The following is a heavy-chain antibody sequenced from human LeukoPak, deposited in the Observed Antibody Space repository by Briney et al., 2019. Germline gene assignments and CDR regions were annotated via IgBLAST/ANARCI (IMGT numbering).Heavy chain of an antibody. J-gene: IGHJ6*02. Sequence: ASVKVSCKVSGYSATQLSMHWVRQIPGKGLEWMGGFDPEDGEALNAQKFQGRVTMTDDTSTDTAYMELSSLKSEDTAVYYCATGTTEGMDVWGQGTTVTVSS. CDR2: FDPEDGEA. CDR1: GYSATQLS. D-gene: IGHD4-17*01. V-gene: IGHV1-24*01. CDR3: ATGTTEGMDV.